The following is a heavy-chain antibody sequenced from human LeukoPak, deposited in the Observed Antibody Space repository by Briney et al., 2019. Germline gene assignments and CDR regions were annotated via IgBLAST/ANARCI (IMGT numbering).Heavy chain of an antibody. D-gene: IGHD3-10*01. CDR2: IIGSGGST. Sequence: GRSLILSCAASAFTFSSYSMSWVRQAPGEWMEWVSAIIGSGGSTYYGDSVKGRFTITRDNSKNTLYLQMNSLRAEDTAVYYCAKDLRRGPFDYWGQGTLVTVSS. CDR1: AFTFSSYS. J-gene: IGHJ4*02. V-gene: IGHV3-23*01. CDR3: AKDLRRGPFDY.